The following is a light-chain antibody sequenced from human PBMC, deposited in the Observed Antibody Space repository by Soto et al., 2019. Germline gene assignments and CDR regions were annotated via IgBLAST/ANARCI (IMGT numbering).Light chain of an antibody. CDR3: AAWHDSLNGPV. J-gene: IGLJ3*02. CDR2: NNN. CDR1: SSNIGGNP. Sequence: QSVLTQPPSASGTPGQRVTISCSGSSSNIGGNPVHWYQQLPGTAPKLLIYNNNQRPSGVPDRFSGSKAGTSTSLAISGLQSEDEADYYCAAWHDSLNGPVFGGGTKVTV. V-gene: IGLV1-44*01.